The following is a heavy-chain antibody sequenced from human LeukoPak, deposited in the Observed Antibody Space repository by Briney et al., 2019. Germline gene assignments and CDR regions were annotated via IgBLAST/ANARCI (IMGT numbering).Heavy chain of an antibody. CDR2: IYSDSGGST. V-gene: IGHV3-66*01. CDR1: GFTVSSNY. D-gene: IGHD4-17*01. Sequence: GGSLRLSCAASGFTVSSNYVSWVRQAPGKGLEWVSVIYSDSGGSTYYADSVKGRFTMSRDNSKNTLYLHMNSLRAEDTAVYYCARGFTHDYGDYFDYWGQGTLVTVSS. CDR3: ARGFTHDYGDYFDY. J-gene: IGHJ4*02.